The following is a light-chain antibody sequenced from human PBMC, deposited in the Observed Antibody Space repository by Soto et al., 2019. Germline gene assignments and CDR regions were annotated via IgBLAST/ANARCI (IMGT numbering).Light chain of an antibody. V-gene: IGLV2-14*01. CDR2: DVS. J-gene: IGLJ1*01. CDR1: SSDVGGYNY. CDR3: SSYASSSIFGYD. Sequence: QSALTQPASVSGSPGQSITISCTGTSSDVGGYNYVSWYQQHPGKALKLMIYDVSNRPSGVSNRFSGSKSGNTASLTISGLQADDEAGYCSSSYASSSIFGYDFGTVTMVTVL.